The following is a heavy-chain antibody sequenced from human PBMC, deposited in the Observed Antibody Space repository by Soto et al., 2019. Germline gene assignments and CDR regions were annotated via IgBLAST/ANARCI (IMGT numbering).Heavy chain of an antibody. CDR3: AKDGYDFWSGYYRDYYYYYMDV. Sequence: GGSLRLSCAASGFTFSSYAMSWVRQAPGKGLEWVSAISGSGGSTYYADSVKGRFTISRDNSKNTLYLQMNSLRAEDTAVYYCAKDGYDFWSGYYRDYYYYYMDVWGKGTTVTVSS. V-gene: IGHV3-23*01. CDR2: ISGSGGST. D-gene: IGHD3-3*01. CDR1: GFTFSSYA. J-gene: IGHJ6*03.